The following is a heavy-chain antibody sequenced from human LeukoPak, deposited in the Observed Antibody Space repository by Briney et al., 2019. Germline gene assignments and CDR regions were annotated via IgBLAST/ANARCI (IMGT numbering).Heavy chain of an antibody. CDR2: MYYSGST. CDR3: ARTPATAWTNHFDY. V-gene: IGHV4-59*01. CDR1: GGSISTYY. D-gene: IGHD2-21*02. J-gene: IGHJ4*02. Sequence: PSETLSLTCTVSGGSISTYYWNWIRQSPGKGLEWIGYMYYSGSTNYNPSLKSRVTISVDTSKNESSLKLSSVTAADTAVYYCARTPATAWTNHFDYWGQGTLVTVSS.